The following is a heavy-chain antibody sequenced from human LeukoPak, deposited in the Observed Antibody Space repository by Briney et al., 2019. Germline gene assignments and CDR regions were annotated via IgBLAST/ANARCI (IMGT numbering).Heavy chain of an antibody. D-gene: IGHD2-15*01. CDR3: ARTLGYCSGDSCFGNNWFDP. CDR2: IIPIFDTP. Sequence: ASVKVSCKASGYSFTYHYMHWLRQAPGQGLEWMGGIIPIFDTPTYAQKFQGRVTITADESTSTAYLELSSLRSEDTAVYYCARTLGYCSGDSCFGNNWFDPWGQGTLVTVSS. J-gene: IGHJ5*02. CDR1: GYSFTYHY. V-gene: IGHV1-69*13.